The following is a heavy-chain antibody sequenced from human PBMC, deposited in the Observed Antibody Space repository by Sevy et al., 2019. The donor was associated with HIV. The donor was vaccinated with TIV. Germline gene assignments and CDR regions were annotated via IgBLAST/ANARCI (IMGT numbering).Heavy chain of an antibody. Sequence: ASVKVSCKASGYSFTGFYIHWMRQAPGQGLEWMGWINPNNGDAKYAQKYQGRVTMTRDTSATTTCMELTSLRSDDTAMYYCVGGYFGSGSYRLLYWGQGAPVTVSS. CDR2: INPNNGDA. J-gene: IGHJ4*02. CDR1: GYSFTGFY. D-gene: IGHD3-10*01. CDR3: VGGYFGSGSYRLLY. V-gene: IGHV1-2*02.